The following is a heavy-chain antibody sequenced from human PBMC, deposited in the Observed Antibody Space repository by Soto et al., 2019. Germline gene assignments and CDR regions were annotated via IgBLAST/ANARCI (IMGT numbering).Heavy chain of an antibody. J-gene: IGHJ4*02. CDR2: TRNKANSYTT. Sequence: GGSLRLSCAASGFTFSDHYMDWVRQAPGKGLEWVGRTRNKANSYTTEYAASVKGRFTISRDKSKNSLYLQMNSLKTEDTAVYYCARGRIAPYYDFWSGYYYFDYWGQGTLVTVSS. CDR3: ARGRIAPYYDFWSGYYYFDY. CDR1: GFTFSDHY. D-gene: IGHD3-3*01. V-gene: IGHV3-72*01.